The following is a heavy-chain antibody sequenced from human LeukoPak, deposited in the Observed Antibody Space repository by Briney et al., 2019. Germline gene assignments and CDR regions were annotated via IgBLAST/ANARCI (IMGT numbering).Heavy chain of an antibody. Sequence: ASVKVSCKASGYTFTGYYMHWVRQAPGQGLEWMGWINPNSGGTNYAQKFQGRVTMTRDTSISTAYMELSRLRSDDTAVYYCARIPMVRGVTGTTLDYWGQGTLVTVSS. V-gene: IGHV1-2*02. CDR2: INPNSGGT. CDR1: GYTFTGYY. J-gene: IGHJ4*02. D-gene: IGHD3-10*01. CDR3: ARIPMVRGVTGTTLDY.